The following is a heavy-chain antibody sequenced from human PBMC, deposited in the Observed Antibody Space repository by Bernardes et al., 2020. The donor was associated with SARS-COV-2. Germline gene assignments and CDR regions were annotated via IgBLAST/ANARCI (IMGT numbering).Heavy chain of an antibody. CDR1: GFTFRNYG. D-gene: IGHD1-7*01. CDR3: ARAATTSPRERGD. J-gene: IGHJ4*02. V-gene: IGHV3-33*08. CDR2: IWYDGSSK. Sequence: GGSLRLSCAASGFTFRNYGMHWVRQAPGKGLEWLAVIWYDGSSKLYADSVKGRFTISSDNSKTTLYLQMNSLRAEDTAVYYCARAATTSPRERGDWGQGTLVTVSS.